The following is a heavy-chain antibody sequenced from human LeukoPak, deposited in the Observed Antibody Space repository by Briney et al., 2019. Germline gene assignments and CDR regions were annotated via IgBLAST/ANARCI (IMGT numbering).Heavy chain of an antibody. CDR3: ARTIVVSPYYYYMDV. CDR1: GGSISSSSYY. CDR2: IYYSGST. J-gene: IGHJ6*03. D-gene: IGHD3-22*01. V-gene: IGHV4-39*07. Sequence: SETLSLTCTVSGGSISSSSYYWGWIRQPPGKGLEWIGSIYYSGSTYYNPSLKSRLTISVDTSKNQFSLKLSSVTAADTAVYYCARTIVVSPYYYYMDVRGKGTTVTVSS.